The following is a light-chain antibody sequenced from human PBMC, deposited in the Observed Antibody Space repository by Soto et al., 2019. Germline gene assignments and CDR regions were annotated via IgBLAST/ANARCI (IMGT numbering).Light chain of an antibody. Sequence: EIVVTKSTPTLSVSAGERATLSCMASESVGRHLAWYQQKPGQAPRLLIYSASTRATGIPDRFSGSGSGTDFTLTIDNLEPEDFAIYYCQQRSNWPPITFGHVTRLEI. CDR3: QQRSNWPPIT. CDR2: SAS. V-gene: IGKV3-11*01. CDR1: ESVGRH. J-gene: IGKJ5*01.